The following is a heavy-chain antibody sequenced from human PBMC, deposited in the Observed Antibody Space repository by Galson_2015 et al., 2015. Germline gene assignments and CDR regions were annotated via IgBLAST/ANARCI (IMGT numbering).Heavy chain of an antibody. CDR2: IKSKTDGGTT. Sequence: SLRLSCAASGFTFSNAWMSWVRQAPGKGLEWVGRIKSKTDGGTTDYAAPVKGRFTISRDDSKNTLYLQMNSLKTEDTAVYYCTTVRDIVVVPATPKEGPSYWYFDLWGRGTLVTVSS. D-gene: IGHD2-2*01. V-gene: IGHV3-15*01. J-gene: IGHJ2*01. CDR1: GFTFSNAW. CDR3: TTVRDIVVVPATPKEGPSYWYFDL.